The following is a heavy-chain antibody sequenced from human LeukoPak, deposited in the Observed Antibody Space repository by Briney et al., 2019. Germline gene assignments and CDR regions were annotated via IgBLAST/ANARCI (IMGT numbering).Heavy chain of an antibody. D-gene: IGHD3-22*01. V-gene: IGHV3-74*01. J-gene: IGHJ6*03. CDR2: INSDGSST. CDR3: ARAEYYYDSSGYYPRYYNYYYMDV. CDR1: GFTFSTYW. Sequence: GGSLRLSCAASGFTFSTYWMHWVRQAPGKGLVWVSSINSDGSSTSYADSVRGRFTISRDNAKNTLYLQMNSLRAEDTAVFYCARAEYYYDSSGYYPRYYNYYYMDVWGKGTTVTVSS.